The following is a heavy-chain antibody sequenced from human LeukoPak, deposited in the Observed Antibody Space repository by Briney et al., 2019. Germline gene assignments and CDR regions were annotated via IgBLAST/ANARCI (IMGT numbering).Heavy chain of an antibody. CDR2: IYYSGST. D-gene: IGHD2-2*01. Sequence: ASETLSLTCTVSGGSISSSSYYWGWIRQPPGKGLEWIGSIYYSGSTYYNPSLKSRVTMSVDTSKNQFSLKLSSVTAADTAVYYCARRQYQRIFDYWGQGTLVTVSS. CDR3: ARRQYQRIFDY. V-gene: IGHV4-39*01. J-gene: IGHJ4*02. CDR1: GGSISSSSYY.